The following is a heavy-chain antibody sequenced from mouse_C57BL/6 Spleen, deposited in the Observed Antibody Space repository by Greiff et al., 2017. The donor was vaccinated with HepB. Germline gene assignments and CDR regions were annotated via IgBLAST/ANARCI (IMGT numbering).Heavy chain of an antibody. J-gene: IGHJ1*03. V-gene: IGHV1-39*01. D-gene: IGHD1-1*01. CDR3: ARAHYYYGSSSWWYFDV. Sequence: LQQSGPELVKPGASVKLSCKASGYSFTDYNMNWVKQSTGKSLEWIGVINPNYGTTSYNQKFKGKATLTVDQSTSTAYMQLNSLTSEDSAVYYCARAHYYYGSSSWWYFDVWGTGSTVTVSS. CDR2: INPNYGTT. CDR1: GYSFTDYN.